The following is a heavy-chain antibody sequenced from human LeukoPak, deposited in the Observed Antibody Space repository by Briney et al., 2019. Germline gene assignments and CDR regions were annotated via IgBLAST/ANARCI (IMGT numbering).Heavy chain of an antibody. Sequence: GGSLSLSCAASGFTFSTYAMSWVRQAPGKGLEWVSSINDSGDSKYYADSVKGRCTISRDNSKDTLYLLMNNLRAEDTAIFYCATAYCSSTSCPTWGQGTLVTVSS. CDR3: ATAYCSSTSCPT. D-gene: IGHD2-2*01. J-gene: IGHJ5*02. V-gene: IGHV3-23*01. CDR1: GFTFSTYA. CDR2: INDSGDSK.